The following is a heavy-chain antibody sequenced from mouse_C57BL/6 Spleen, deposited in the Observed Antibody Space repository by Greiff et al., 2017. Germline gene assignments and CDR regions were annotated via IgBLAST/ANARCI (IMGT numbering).Heavy chain of an antibody. Sequence: QVQLQQPGTELVKPGASVKLSSKASGYPFPSYWMPWVKRRPGQGLEWIGNINPSNGGTNYNEKFKSKATLTVDKSSSTAYMQLSSLTSEDSAVYYCARYTTVVSLYYYAMDYWGQGTSVTVSS. CDR2: INPSNGGT. CDR1: GYPFPSYW. CDR3: ARYTTVVSLYYYAMDY. V-gene: IGHV1-53*01. D-gene: IGHD1-1*01. J-gene: IGHJ4*01.